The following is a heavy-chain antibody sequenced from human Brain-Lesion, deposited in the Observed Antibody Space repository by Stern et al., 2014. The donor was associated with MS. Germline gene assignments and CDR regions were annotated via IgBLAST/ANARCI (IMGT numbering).Heavy chain of an antibody. V-gene: IGHV5-51*01. CDR1: GYRFDNYW. J-gene: IGHJ3*02. Sequence: VQLVQSGAEVKKPGESLKISCKGSGYRFDNYWIGWVRQKPGKGLEWMGIIYTADSDTRYSPSLQGQVTISADKSISTVYLQWSSLKASDTAMYYCARTYSSGWYGRHAFDIWGQGTMVTVSS. CDR2: IYTADSDT. D-gene: IGHD6-19*01. CDR3: ARTYSSGWYGRHAFDI.